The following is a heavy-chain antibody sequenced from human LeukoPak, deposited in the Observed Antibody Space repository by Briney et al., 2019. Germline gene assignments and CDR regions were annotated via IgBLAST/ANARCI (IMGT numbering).Heavy chain of an antibody. CDR1: GGSISSYY. J-gene: IGHJ6*03. V-gene: IGHV4-34*01. CDR2: INHSGST. Sequence: SETLSLTCTVSGGSISSYYWSWIRQPPGKGLEWIGEINHSGSTNYNPSLKSRVTISVDTSKNQFSLKLSSVTAADTAVYYCARDPTVAYMDVWGKGTTVTVSS. D-gene: IGHD4-11*01. CDR3: ARDPTVAYMDV.